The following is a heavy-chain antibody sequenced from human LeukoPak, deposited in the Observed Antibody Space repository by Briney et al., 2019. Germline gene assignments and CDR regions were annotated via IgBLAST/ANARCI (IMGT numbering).Heavy chain of an antibody. CDR3: ARDGEDYGDYGFDY. CDR1: GYTFTGYY. D-gene: IGHD4-17*01. V-gene: IGHV1-2*06. J-gene: IGHJ4*02. CDR2: INPNSGGT. Sequence: GASVKVSCKASGYTFTGYYMHWVRQAPGQGLEWMGRINPNSGGTNYAQKFQGRVTMTRDTSISTAYMELSRLRSDDTAVYYCARDGEDYGDYGFDYWGQGTLVTVSS.